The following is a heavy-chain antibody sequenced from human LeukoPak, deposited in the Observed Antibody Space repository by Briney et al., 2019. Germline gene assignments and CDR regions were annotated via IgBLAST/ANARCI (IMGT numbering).Heavy chain of an antibody. V-gene: IGHV4-59*01. CDR3: ARDRRHRYTYDI. D-gene: IGHD3-16*02. J-gene: IGHJ3*02. CDR1: GGSINSSY. Sequence: SETLSLTCTVSGGSINSSYWSWLRQPPGKGLEWIGYIFYSGSINYNPSLKSRVTISIDTSENQFSLTLNSVTAADTAVYYCARDRRHRYTYDIWGQGTMVTVSS. CDR2: IFYSGSI.